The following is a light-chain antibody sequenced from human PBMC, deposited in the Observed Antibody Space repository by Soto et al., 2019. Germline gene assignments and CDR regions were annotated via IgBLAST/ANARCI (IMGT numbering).Light chain of an antibody. CDR1: QGVANH. Sequence: DIQMTQSPSSLSASVGDTVTITCRASQGVANHLAWYQQKPGGVPQLLISAASTLESGVPSRFSGSGSKKDFTLTISSLQSGDVATYYCQEYDTVRLTFGGGTKVDIK. J-gene: IGKJ4*01. V-gene: IGKV1-27*01. CDR3: QEYDTVRLT. CDR2: AAS.